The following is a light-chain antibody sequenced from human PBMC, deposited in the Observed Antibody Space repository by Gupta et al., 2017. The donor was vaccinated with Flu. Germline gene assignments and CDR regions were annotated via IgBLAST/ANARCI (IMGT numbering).Light chain of an antibody. Sequence: EIVLTQSPGTLSLSPGERATLSCRASQSVSSSYLAWYQQKPGQAPRLLIYGASSRATGIPDRFSGSGSGTDFTLTISRREPEDFAVYYCQQYGSSPSFGQGTKLEIK. CDR2: GAS. CDR3: QQYGSSPS. J-gene: IGKJ2*03. V-gene: IGKV3-20*01. CDR1: QSVSSSY.